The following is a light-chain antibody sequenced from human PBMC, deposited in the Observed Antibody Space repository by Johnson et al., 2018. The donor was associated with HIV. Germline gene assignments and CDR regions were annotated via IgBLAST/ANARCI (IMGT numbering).Light chain of an antibody. CDR1: SSNIWNNY. CDR2: ENN. CDR3: GTWDSSLSAARV. Sequence: QSALTQPPSVSAAPGQKVTISCAGSSSNIWNNYVSWYQQLPGTAPKLLIYENNKRPSGIPDRFSGSKSGTSATLGITGLQTGDEADYYCGTWDSSLSAARVFGTGTKVTVL. J-gene: IGLJ1*01. V-gene: IGLV1-51*02.